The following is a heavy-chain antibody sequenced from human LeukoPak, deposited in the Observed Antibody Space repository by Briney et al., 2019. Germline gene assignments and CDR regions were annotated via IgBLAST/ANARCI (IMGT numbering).Heavy chain of an antibody. V-gene: IGHV3-7*01. J-gene: IGHJ4*02. Sequence: GGSLRLCCAASGFTFSSYWMSWVRQAPGKGLEWVPNIKQDGSEKYYVDSVKGRFTISRDNAKNSLYLQMNSLRAEDTAVYYFATRLWQLLGEENLDYWGQGTLVTVSS. CDR1: GFTFSSYW. D-gene: IGHD1-26*01. CDR2: IKQDGSEK. CDR3: ATRLWQLLGEENLDY.